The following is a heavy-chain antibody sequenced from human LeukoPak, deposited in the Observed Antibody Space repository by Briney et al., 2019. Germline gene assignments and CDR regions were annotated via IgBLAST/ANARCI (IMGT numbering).Heavy chain of an antibody. CDR2: INPSGGST. CDR1: GYTFTSYY. Sequence: ASVKVSCKASGYTFTSYYMHWVRQAPGQGLEWMGIINPSGGSTSYAQKFQGRVTMTRVTSTSTVYMELSSLRSEDTAVYYCARDGGYSPKCYYGMDVWGQGTTVTVSS. D-gene: IGHD5-18*01. V-gene: IGHV1-46*01. CDR3: ARDGGYSPKCYYGMDV. J-gene: IGHJ6*02.